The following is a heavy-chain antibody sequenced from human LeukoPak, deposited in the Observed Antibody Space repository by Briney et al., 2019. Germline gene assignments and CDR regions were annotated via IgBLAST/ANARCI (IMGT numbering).Heavy chain of an antibody. Sequence: ASVKVSCKASGGTFSSYAISWVRQAPGQGLEWIGGIIPIFGTANYAQKFQGRVTITADESTSTAYTELSSLRSEDTAVYYCARESTYDAFDIWGQGTMVTVSS. V-gene: IGHV1-69*13. CDR1: GGTFSSYA. CDR2: IIPIFGTA. CDR3: ARESTYDAFDI. J-gene: IGHJ3*02.